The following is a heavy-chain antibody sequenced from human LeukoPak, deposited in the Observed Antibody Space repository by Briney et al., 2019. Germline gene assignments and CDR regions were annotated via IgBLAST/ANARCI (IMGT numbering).Heavy chain of an antibody. CDR1: GYTFTSYG. Sequence: ASVKVSCKASGYTFTSYGISWERQAPGQGLEWMGWISAYNGNTNYAQKLQGRVTMTTDTSTSTAYMELRSLRSDDTAVYYCARVGGQWPHDAFDIWGQGTMVTVSS. CDR3: ARVGGQWPHDAFDI. V-gene: IGHV1-18*04. J-gene: IGHJ3*02. CDR2: ISAYNGNT. D-gene: IGHD6-19*01.